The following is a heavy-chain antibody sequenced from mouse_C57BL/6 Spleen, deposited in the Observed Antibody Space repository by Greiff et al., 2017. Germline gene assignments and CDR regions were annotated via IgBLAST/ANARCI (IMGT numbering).Heavy chain of an antibody. CDR2: ISSGSSPI. Sequence: EVQGVESGGGLVKPGGSLKLSCAASGFTFSDYGMHWVRQAPEKGLEWVAYISSGSSPIYYADTVKGRFTIARDNAKNTLFLQMTGRRSEDTAMYYCARLYYGSSYGYFDVWGTGTTVTVSS. D-gene: IGHD1-1*01. CDR3: ARLYYGSSYGYFDV. V-gene: IGHV5-17*01. CDR1: GFTFSDYG. J-gene: IGHJ1*03.